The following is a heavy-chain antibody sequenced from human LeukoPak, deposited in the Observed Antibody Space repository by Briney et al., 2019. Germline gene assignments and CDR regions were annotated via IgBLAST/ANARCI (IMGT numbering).Heavy chain of an antibody. Sequence: PGGSLRLSCAASGFTFSSYSMNWVRQAPGKGLELVSSISSSSSYIYYADSVKGRFTISRDNAKNSLYLQMNSLRAEDTAVYYCARGGLTTPTLIDYWGQGTLVTVSS. CDR1: GFTFSSYS. J-gene: IGHJ4*02. D-gene: IGHD4-11*01. V-gene: IGHV3-21*01. CDR3: ARGGLTTPTLIDY. CDR2: ISSSSSYI.